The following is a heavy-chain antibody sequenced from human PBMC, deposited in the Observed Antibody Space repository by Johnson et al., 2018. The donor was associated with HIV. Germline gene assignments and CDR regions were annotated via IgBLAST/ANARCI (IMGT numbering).Heavy chain of an antibody. CDR1: GFTFNDYG. Sequence: VQLMESGGGVVRPGGSLRLSCAASGFTFNDYGMSWVRQVPGKGLEWVSGINWNGGNTGYEDSVKGRFTISRDNAKNSLFLQMNSLRVEDTALYYCARDVIVGGGSGDCYSTHWGQGTMVTVSS. V-gene: IGHV3-20*04. CDR2: INWNGGNT. D-gene: IGHD2-21*02. J-gene: IGHJ3*01. CDR3: ARDVIVGGGSGDCYSTH.